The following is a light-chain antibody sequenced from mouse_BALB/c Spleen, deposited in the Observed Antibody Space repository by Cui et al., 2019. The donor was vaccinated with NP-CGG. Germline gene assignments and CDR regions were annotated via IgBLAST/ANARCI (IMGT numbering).Light chain of an antibody. CDR1: TGAVTTSNY. CDR3: ALWYSNHWV. Sequence: QAFVTRESALTTSPGETVTLTCRSSTGAVTTSNYANWVQEKPDHLFTGLIGGTNNRAPGVPARFSGSLIGDKAALTITGAQTEDDAMYFCALWYSNHWVFGGGTKLTVL. CDR2: GTN. J-gene: IGLJ1*01. V-gene: IGLV1*01.